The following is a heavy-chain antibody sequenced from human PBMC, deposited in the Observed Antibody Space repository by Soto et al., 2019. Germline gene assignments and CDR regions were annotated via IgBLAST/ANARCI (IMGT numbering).Heavy chain of an antibody. J-gene: IGHJ6*02. CDR2: IYPGDSDT. CDR3: ARQVASAGTYYYYYGMDV. V-gene: IGHV5-51*01. D-gene: IGHD6-13*01. CDR1: GYSFTSYW. Sequence: PGESLKISCKGSGYSFTSYWIGWVRQMPGKGLEWMGIIYPGDSDTRYTPSFQGQVTISADKSISTAYLQWSSLKASDTAMYYCARQVASAGTYYYYYGMDVWSRGTTVTVSS.